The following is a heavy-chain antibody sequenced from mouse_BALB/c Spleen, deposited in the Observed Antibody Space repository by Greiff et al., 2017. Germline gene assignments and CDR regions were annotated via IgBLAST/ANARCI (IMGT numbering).Heavy chain of an antibody. CDR1: GYAFTNYL. V-gene: IGHV1-54*01. CDR2: INPGSGGT. D-gene: IGHD1-1*01. Sequence: VQLQQSGAELVRPGTSVKVSCKASGYAFTNYLIEWVKQRPGQGLEWIGVINPGSGGTNYNEKFKGKATLTADKSSSTAYMQLSSLTSDDSAVYFCASLLTTVVGDYAMDYWGRGTSVTVSS. J-gene: IGHJ4*01. CDR3: ASLLTTVVGDYAMDY.